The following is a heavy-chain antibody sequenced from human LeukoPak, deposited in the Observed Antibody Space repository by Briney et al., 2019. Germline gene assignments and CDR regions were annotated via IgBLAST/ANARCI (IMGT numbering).Heavy chain of an antibody. Sequence: SETLSLTCTVSGGYISSTSYYWGWIRQPPGKGLEWIGSINYSGITYYNPSLKSRVTTSGDTSKNQFSLRLSSVTAADTAVYYCARHGAITAPGTTPDHWGQGTLVAVSS. V-gene: IGHV4-39*01. CDR3: ARHGAITAPGTTPDH. CDR1: GGYISSTSYY. CDR2: INYSGIT. D-gene: IGHD1-1*01. J-gene: IGHJ4*02.